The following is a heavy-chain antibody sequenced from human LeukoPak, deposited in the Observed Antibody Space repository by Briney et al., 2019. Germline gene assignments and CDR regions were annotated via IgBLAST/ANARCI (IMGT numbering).Heavy chain of an antibody. Sequence: GGSLRLSCAGTGFIFGSYWMTWVRQAPGKGLEWVASIRTDGSEKQYVDSVKGRFTISRDNIQKSLFLQMNSLRAEDTAVYYCATDYYDSSGGQGTLVTVSS. CDR3: ATDYYDSS. CDR1: GFIFGSYW. D-gene: IGHD3-22*01. V-gene: IGHV3-7*03. CDR2: IRTDGSEK. J-gene: IGHJ4*02.